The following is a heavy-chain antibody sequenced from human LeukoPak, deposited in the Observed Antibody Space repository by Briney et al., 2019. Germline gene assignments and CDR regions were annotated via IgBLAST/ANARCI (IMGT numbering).Heavy chain of an antibody. CDR2: IIPILGIA. Sequence: ASVKVSCKASGGTFSSYAISWVRQAPGQGLEWMGRIIPILGIANYAQKFQGRVTITADKSTGTAYMELSSLRSEDTAVYYCATSPHYYDSSGYNYWGQGTLVTVSS. J-gene: IGHJ4*02. D-gene: IGHD3-22*01. CDR3: ATSPHYYDSSGYNY. V-gene: IGHV1-69*04. CDR1: GGTFSSYA.